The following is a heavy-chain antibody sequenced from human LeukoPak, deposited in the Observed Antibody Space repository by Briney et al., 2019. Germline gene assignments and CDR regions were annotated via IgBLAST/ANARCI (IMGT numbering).Heavy chain of an antibody. CDR3: AGHHPRNTVDF. Sequence: SETLSLTCTVSGGSISSYYWSWIRQPPGKGLEWIAYISDIGSINYNTSFKSRVSISLDTSKNQFSLKLSSVTAADTAVYYCAGHHPRNTVDFWGQGTLVTVSS. J-gene: IGHJ4*02. D-gene: IGHD2/OR15-2a*01. V-gene: IGHV4-59*08. CDR2: ISDIGSI. CDR1: GGSISSYY.